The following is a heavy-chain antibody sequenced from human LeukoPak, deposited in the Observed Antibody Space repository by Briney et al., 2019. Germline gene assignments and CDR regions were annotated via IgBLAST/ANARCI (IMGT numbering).Heavy chain of an antibody. D-gene: IGHD3-3*01. CDR2: IYYSGST. CDR3: ARGLERFLDY. J-gene: IGHJ4*02. Sequence: PSETLSLTCTVSGGSISSYYWSWIRQPPGKGLEWIGYIYYSGSTNYNPSLKSRVTISVDTSKNQFSLKLSSVTAADTAVYYCARGLERFLDYWGQGTLVTVSS. V-gene: IGHV4-59*12. CDR1: GGSISSYY.